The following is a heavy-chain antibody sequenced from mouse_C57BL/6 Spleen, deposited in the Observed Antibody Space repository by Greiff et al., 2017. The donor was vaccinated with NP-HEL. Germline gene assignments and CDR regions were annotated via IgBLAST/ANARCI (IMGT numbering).Heavy chain of an antibody. CDR1: GFNIKNTY. Sequence: VQLQQSVAELVRPGASVKLSCTASGFNIKNTYMHWVKQRPEQGLEWIGRIDPANGNTKYAPKFQGKATITADPSSNTAYLQLSSLTSEDTAIYYCARSGYYGSSPWYFDVWGTGTTVTVSS. CDR2: IDPANGNT. D-gene: IGHD1-1*01. V-gene: IGHV14-3*01. J-gene: IGHJ1*03. CDR3: ARSGYYGSSPWYFDV.